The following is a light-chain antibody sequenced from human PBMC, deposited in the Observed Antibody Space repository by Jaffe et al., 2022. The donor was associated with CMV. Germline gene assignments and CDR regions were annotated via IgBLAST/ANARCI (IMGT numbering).Light chain of an antibody. CDR2: EVT. V-gene: IGLV2-23*02. Sequence: QSALTQPASVSGSPGQSITISCTGTSSDVGSYDLVSWYQQHPGKAPQVMIFEVTKRPSGVSNRFSGSKSGNTASLTISGLQADDEADYYCCSYAVGNINWVFGGGTKLTVL. J-gene: IGLJ3*02. CDR3: CSYAVGNINWV. CDR1: SSDVGSYDL.